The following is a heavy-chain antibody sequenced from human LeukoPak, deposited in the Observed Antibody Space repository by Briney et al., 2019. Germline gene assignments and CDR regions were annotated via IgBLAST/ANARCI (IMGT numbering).Heavy chain of an antibody. CDR3: ARLIAASSYFDY. Sequence: ESRPALLKPTQTLTLTRTFSGFSLSTSGMCVSWIRQPPGKALEWLARIDLDDDKYYSTSLRTRVSISTDTSKAQVVLTMTNMDPGDTATYYCARLIAASSYFDYWGQGMLVTV. CDR1: GFSLSTSGMC. J-gene: IGHJ4*02. CDR2: IDLDDDK. D-gene: IGHD6-13*01. V-gene: IGHV2-70*11.